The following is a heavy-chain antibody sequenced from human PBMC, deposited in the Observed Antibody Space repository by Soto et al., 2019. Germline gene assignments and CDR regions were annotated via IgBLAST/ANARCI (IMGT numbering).Heavy chain of an antibody. CDR2: IYHSGST. V-gene: IGHV4-30-2*01. CDR3: ARGKVVAAQH. D-gene: IGHD2-15*01. CDR1: GGAISSGGYS. Sequence: QLQLQESGSVLVKPSQTLSLTCAVSGGAISSGGYSWSWIQQPPGKGLEWIGYIYHSGSTYYNPSLKSRVTISVDRSKNQFSLKLSSVTAADTAVYYCARGKVVAAQHWGQGTLVIVSS. J-gene: IGHJ4*02.